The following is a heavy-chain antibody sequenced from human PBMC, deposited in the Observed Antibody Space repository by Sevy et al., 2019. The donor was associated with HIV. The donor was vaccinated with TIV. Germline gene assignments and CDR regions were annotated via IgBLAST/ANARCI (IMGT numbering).Heavy chain of an antibody. CDR3: ARDHVKDGDLGDYYYYAMDV. CDR2: ISGSGSTI. D-gene: IGHD4-17*01. CDR1: GFTLSDYY. V-gene: IGHV3-11*01. Sequence: GGSLRLSCAASGFTLSDYYMSWIRQAPGKGLEWVSYISGSGSTIYYADSVKGLLTISRDNAKNSLSLQMNSLRAEDTAVYFCARDHVKDGDLGDYYYYAMDVWGQGTTVTVSS. J-gene: IGHJ6*02.